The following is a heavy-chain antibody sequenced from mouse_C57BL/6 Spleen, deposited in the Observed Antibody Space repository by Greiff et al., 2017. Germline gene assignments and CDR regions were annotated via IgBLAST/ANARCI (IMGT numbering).Heavy chain of an antibody. V-gene: IGHV1-52*01. CDR3: ARERELDWGFDY. J-gene: IGHJ2*01. Sequence: VQLQQPGAELVRPGSSVKLSCKASGYTFTSCWMHWVKQRPIQGLEWIGNIDPSDSETHYNQKFKDKATLTVDKSSSTAYMQLSSLTSEDSAVYYCARERELDWGFDYWCQGTTLTVSS. CDR2: IDPSDSET. CDR1: GYTFTSCW. D-gene: IGHD4-1*01.